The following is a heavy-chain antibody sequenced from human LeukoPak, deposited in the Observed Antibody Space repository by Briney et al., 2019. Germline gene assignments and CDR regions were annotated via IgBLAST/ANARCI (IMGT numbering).Heavy chain of an antibody. CDR3: ASERYCSGGSCYEDAFDI. J-gene: IGHJ3*02. Sequence: GTSVKVSCKASGGTFSSYAMSWLRRPPGQGLVWLGRIIPVVGSANYAQTFQGRVTITTAESTITPYMELSSLRSDDTAVYYCASERYCSGGSCYEDAFDIWGQGTMVTVSS. CDR1: GGTFSSYA. V-gene: IGHV1-69*05. CDR2: IIPVVGSA. D-gene: IGHD2-15*01.